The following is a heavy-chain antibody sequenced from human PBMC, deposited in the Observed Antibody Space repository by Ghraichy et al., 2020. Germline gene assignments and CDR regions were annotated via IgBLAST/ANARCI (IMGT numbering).Heavy chain of an antibody. V-gene: IGHV3-23*01. CDR1: GFTFVTAA. Sequence: GESLNISCAASGFTFVTAAVGWVRQAPGKGLEWVSFSGSTGVPYYAESVRGRFTVSRDNSRNTLYLRMDSLRGDDTAIYYCTRGLSLTTTMVADYYFDYWGQGVQVIVSS. CDR3: TRGLSLTTTMVADYYFDY. J-gene: IGHJ4*02. CDR2: SGSTGVP. D-gene: IGHD2-8*01.